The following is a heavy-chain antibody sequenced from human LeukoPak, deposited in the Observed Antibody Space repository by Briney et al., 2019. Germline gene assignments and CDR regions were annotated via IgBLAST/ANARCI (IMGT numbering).Heavy chain of an antibody. Sequence: PSETLSLTCAVSGGSISSSNWWSWVRQPPGKGLEWIGEIYHSGSTNYNPSLKSRVTISVDKSKNQFSLKLSSVTTADTAVYYCARRGSAVAGYDAFDIWGQGTMVTVSS. V-gene: IGHV4-4*02. CDR3: ARRGSAVAGYDAFDI. CDR2: IYHSGST. D-gene: IGHD6-19*01. J-gene: IGHJ3*02. CDR1: GGSISSSNW.